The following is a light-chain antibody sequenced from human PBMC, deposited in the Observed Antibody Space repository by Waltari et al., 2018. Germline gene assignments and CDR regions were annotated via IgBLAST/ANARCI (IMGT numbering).Light chain of an antibody. CDR3: AVWDDSVSGWV. CDR1: GSNVGRNY. J-gene: IGLJ3*02. CDR2: RND. V-gene: IGLV1-47*01. Sequence: QSVVTQPPSASETPGQRVTISCSGSGSNVGRNYVTWYQQVPGTAPNVVIDRNDRRPSGVPDRFSGSKSGTSASLAISGLRSEDEADYYCAVWDDSVSGWVFGGGTKLTVL.